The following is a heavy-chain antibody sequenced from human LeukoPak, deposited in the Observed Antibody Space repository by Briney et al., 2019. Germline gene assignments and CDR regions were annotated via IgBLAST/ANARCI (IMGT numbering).Heavy chain of an antibody. CDR2: IKQDRSEK. CDR1: GFTFSSYW. D-gene: IGHD3-22*01. Sequence: GGSLRLSCAASGFTFSSYWMSWVRQAPGKGLEWVANIKQDRSEKYYVDYVKGRFTISRDNAKNSLYLQMNSLRAEDTAVYYCARDQNYYDSSGYYYPEYFQHWGQGTLVTVSS. V-gene: IGHV3-7*01. CDR3: ARDQNYYDSSGYYYPEYFQH. J-gene: IGHJ1*01.